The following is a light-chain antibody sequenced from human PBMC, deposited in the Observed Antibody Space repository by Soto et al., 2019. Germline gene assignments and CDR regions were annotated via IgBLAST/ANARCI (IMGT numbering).Light chain of an antibody. CDR1: QSVRSSY. Sequence: EIVLTQSPGTLSLSPGERATLSCRASQSVRSSYLAWYQQKPGQAPRLLIYDASSRATGIPDRFSGSGSGTDFTLTISRLDPEDFAVYYCQHYGSPGTFGQGTKVEIK. V-gene: IGKV3-20*01. CDR3: QHYGSPGT. CDR2: DAS. J-gene: IGKJ1*01.